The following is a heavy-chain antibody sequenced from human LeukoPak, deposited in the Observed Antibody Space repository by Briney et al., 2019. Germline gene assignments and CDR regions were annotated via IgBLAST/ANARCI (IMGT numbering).Heavy chain of an antibody. V-gene: IGHV4-34*01. CDR3: ARGGYCSGGSCPFDY. Sequence: KPSETLSLTCAVYGGSFSGYYWSWIRQPPGKGLEWIGEINHSGSTNYNPSLKSRVTISVDTSKNQFSLKLSSVTAADTAVYYWARGGYCSGGSCPFDYWGQGTLVTVSS. J-gene: IGHJ4*02. CDR2: INHSGST. CDR1: GGSFSGYY. D-gene: IGHD2-15*01.